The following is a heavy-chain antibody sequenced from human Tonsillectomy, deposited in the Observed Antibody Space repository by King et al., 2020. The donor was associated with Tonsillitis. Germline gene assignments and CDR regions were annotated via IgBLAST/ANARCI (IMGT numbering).Heavy chain of an antibody. D-gene: IGHD1-26*01. J-gene: IGHJ3*02. CDR1: GFTFSSYA. V-gene: IGHV3-30-3*01. CDR3: ARTMGATTLGAFDI. CDR2: ISYDGSNK. Sequence: VQLVESGGGVVQPGRSLRLSCAASGFTFSSYAMHWVRQAPGKGLEWVAVISYDGSNKYYADSVKGRFTIFRDNSKNTLYLQMNSLRAEDTAVYYCARTMGATTLGAFDIWGQGTMVTVSS.